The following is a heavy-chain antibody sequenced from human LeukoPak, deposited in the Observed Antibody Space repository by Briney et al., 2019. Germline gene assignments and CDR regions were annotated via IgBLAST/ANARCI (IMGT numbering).Heavy chain of an antibody. Sequence: ASVKVSCKTSGYTFTTYAIHWVRQAPGQRLEWMGLINADDGNTRYSQRFQGRVTITRDTSANTAYMELSSLRSEDTAVYYCARSNGVCCETYWGQGTLVTVSS. CDR3: ARSNGVCCETY. D-gene: IGHD2-8*01. CDR1: GYTFTTYA. V-gene: IGHV1-3*01. CDR2: INADDGNT. J-gene: IGHJ4*02.